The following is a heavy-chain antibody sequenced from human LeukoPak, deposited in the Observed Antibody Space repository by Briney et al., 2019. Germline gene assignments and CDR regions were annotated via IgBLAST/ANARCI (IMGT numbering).Heavy chain of an antibody. CDR3: ARGKGRAIAVAGVFDY. CDR2: INHSGST. J-gene: IGHJ4*02. D-gene: IGHD6-19*01. V-gene: IGHV4-34*01. Sequence: SETLSLTCAVYGGSFSAYYWSWIRQPPGKGLEWIGEINHSGSTNYNPSLKSRVTISVDTSKNQFSLRLSSVTAADTAVYYCARGKGRAIAVAGVFDYWGQGTLVTVSS. CDR1: GGSFSAYY.